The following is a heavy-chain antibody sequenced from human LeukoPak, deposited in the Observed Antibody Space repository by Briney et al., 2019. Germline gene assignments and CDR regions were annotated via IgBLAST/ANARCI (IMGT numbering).Heavy chain of an antibody. CDR2: IYPGDSGT. Sequence: GESLKISCKGSGYSFTRNWIGWVRQMPGKGLEWMGIIYPGDSGTRYSPSFQGQVTISADKSINTAYLQWSSLKASDTAMYYCAIRYSGSYNDYWGQGTLVTVSS. D-gene: IGHD1-26*01. CDR3: AIRYSGSYNDY. V-gene: IGHV5-51*01. J-gene: IGHJ4*02. CDR1: GYSFTRNW.